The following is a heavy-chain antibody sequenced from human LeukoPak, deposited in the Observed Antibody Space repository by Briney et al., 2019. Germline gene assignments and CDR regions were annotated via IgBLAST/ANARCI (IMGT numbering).Heavy chain of an antibody. Sequence: PGGSLRLSCAASGFTVSSNYMSWVRQAPGKGLEWVSVIYIGGSTYYADSVKGRFTISRDNSKNTLYLQMNSLRAEDTAVYYCARGGNGYNLDYWGQGTLVTVSS. CDR2: IYIGGST. J-gene: IGHJ4*02. V-gene: IGHV3-53*01. D-gene: IGHD5-24*01. CDR1: GFTVSSNY. CDR3: ARGGNGYNLDY.